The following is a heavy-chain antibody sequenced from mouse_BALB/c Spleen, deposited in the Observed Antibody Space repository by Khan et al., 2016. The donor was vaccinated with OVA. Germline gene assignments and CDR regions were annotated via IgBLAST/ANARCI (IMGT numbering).Heavy chain of an antibody. J-gene: IGHJ4*01. V-gene: IGHV5-9-3*01. D-gene: IGHD2-2*01. CDR1: GFTFSSYA. CDR3: ARSLVDYHAMDY. Sequence: EVELVESGGDLVKPGGSLTLSCSASGFTFSSYAMSWVRQTPEKRLECVATISTGGHYTFYPDNVKGRFTISRDNAKNTLYLQLSSLRSEDTAMYYCARSLVDYHAMDYWGQGTSVTVSS. CDR2: ISTGGHYT.